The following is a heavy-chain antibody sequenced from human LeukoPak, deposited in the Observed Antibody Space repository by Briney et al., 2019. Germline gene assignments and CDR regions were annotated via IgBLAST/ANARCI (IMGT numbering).Heavy chain of an antibody. CDR2: IWYDGTNR. CDR1: GFTFSSCG. V-gene: IGHV3-33*01. D-gene: IGHD5-24*01. Sequence: GGSLRLSCAASGFTFSSCGMHWVRQAPGKGLEWVAVIWYDGTNRYYADSVKGRFTISRDNSKNTLYLQMNSLRAEDTAVYYCARGRDGYNWIDYWGQGTLVTVSS. CDR3: ARGRDGYNWIDY. J-gene: IGHJ4*02.